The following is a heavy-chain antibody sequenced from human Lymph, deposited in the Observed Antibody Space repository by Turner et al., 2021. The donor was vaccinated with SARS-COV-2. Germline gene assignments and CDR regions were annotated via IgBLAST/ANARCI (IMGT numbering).Heavy chain of an antibody. CDR3: ARDLMEVGGMDV. D-gene: IGHD3-3*01. V-gene: IGHV3-53*01. J-gene: IGHJ6*02. CDR2: IYSGGST. Sequence: EVQLVESGGGLIQPGGSLRLSCAASGITVSSNYMSWVGQAPGKGLEWFSVIYSGGSTYYADSVKGRFTISRDNSKNTLYFQMNSLRAEDTAVYYCARDLMEVGGMDVWGQGTTVTVSS. CDR1: GITVSSNY.